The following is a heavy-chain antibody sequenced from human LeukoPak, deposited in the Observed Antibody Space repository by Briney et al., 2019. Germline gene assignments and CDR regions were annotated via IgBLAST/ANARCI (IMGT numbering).Heavy chain of an antibody. CDR1: GYSISSGYY. CDR2: IYHSGST. D-gene: IGHD3-22*01. V-gene: IGHV4-38-2*02. Sequence: SETLSLTCTVSGYSISSGYYWGWIRPPPGKGLEWIGGIYHSGSTYYNPALKSRLTISVDTSKNQVSLKLSSVTAADTAVYYCAREAFSSGYYDDYWGQGILVTVSS. J-gene: IGHJ4*02. CDR3: AREAFSSGYYDDY.